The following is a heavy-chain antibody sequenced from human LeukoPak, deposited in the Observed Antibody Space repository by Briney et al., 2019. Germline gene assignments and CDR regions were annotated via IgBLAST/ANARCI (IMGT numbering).Heavy chain of an antibody. CDR2: VRSKADNYAA. CDR1: GFIFSDSH. V-gene: IGHV3-73*01. CDR3: SGQVASVHDY. D-gene: IGHD2-15*01. Sequence: PGGSLRLSCAASGFIFSDSHMHWVRQASGKGLEWVGHVRSKADNYAAAYAASVKGRFTISRDDSKNTAYLQMNSLGTEDTAVYYCSGQVASVHDYWGQGILVTVSS. J-gene: IGHJ4*02.